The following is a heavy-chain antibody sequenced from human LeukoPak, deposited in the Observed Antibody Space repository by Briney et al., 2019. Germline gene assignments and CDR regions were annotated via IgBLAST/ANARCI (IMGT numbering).Heavy chain of an antibody. CDR2: ITSRSGTK. Sequence: GGSLRLSCAASGFTFSTYSMNWVRQAPGKGLEWVSYITSRSGTKFYADSVKGRFTISRDNAENSMYLQMNSLRAEDTAVYYCARDISSSWYDWGQGTLVTVSS. CDR1: GFTFSTYS. V-gene: IGHV3-48*01. J-gene: IGHJ4*02. CDR3: ARDISSSWYD. D-gene: IGHD6-13*01.